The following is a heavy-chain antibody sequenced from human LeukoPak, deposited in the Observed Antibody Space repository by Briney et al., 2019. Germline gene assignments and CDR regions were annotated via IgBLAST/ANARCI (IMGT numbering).Heavy chain of an antibody. CDR2: ITASGTAM. V-gene: IGHV3-48*02. Sequence: GGSLRLSCAASGFTFSSYSMNWVRQAPGKGLEWVSHITASGTAMFYADSVKGRFTISRDNAKNSLYLQMNSLRDEDTAVYYCASSGSYRFDYWGQGTLVSVSS. J-gene: IGHJ4*02. D-gene: IGHD1-26*01. CDR3: ASSGSYRFDY. CDR1: GFTFSSYS.